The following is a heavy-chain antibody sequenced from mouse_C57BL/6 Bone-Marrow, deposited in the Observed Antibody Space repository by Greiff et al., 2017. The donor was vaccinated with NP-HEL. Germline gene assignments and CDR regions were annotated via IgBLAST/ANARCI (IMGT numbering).Heavy chain of an antibody. CDR2: IYPRDGST. V-gene: IGHV1-78*01. J-gene: IGHJ2*01. CDR3: AIGYGSTYGNYFDY. D-gene: IGHD1-1*01. CDR1: GYTFTDHT. Sequence: VQRAESDAELVKPGASVKISCKVSGYTFTDHTIHWMKQRPEQGLEWIGYIYPRDGSTKYNEKFKGKATLTADKSSSTAYMKLNSLTSEDSAVYFCAIGYGSTYGNYFDYWGQGTTLTVSS.